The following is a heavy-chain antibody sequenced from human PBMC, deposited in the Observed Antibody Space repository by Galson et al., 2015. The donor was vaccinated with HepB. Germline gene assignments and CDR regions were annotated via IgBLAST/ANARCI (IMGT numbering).Heavy chain of an antibody. J-gene: IGHJ1*01. D-gene: IGHD3-22*01. Sequence: PALVKPTQTLTLTCTFSGFSLSSSGVGVGWIRQPPGKALEWLALIFWDDDKRYSPSLKSRLTITKATSKNQVVLTVTNMDPVDTATYVCAHSGYCDTSGCYRGPLQHWGQGTLVTVSS. CDR1: GFSLSSSGVG. CDR3: AHSGYCDTSGCYRGPLQH. V-gene: IGHV2-5*02. CDR2: IFWDDDK.